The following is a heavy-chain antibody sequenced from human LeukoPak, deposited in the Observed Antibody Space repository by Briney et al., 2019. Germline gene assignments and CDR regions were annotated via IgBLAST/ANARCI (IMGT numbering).Heavy chain of an antibody. CDR2: IGSDNKP. J-gene: IGHJ4*02. CDR1: GFTFSAYA. V-gene: IGHV3-69-1*01. D-gene: IGHD5-18*01. CDR3: ARALSAMVPDY. Sequence: GGSLRLSCEASGFTFSAYAMTWVRQAPGKGLEWVSSIGSDNKPHYSESVKGRFTISRDNSKNTLYLQMNSLRAEDTAVYYCARALSAMVPDYWGQGTLLTVSS.